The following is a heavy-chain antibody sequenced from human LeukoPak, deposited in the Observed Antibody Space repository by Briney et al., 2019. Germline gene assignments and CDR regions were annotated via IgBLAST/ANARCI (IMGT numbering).Heavy chain of an antibody. V-gene: IGHV1-69*04. CDR2: IIPILGIA. Sequence: SVKVSCKASGGTFSSYTISWVRQAPGQGLEWMGRIIPILGIANYAQKFQGRVTITADKSTSTAYMEPSSLRSEDTAVYHCARDSSSGGFDYWGQGTLVTVSS. CDR3: ARDSSSGGFDY. D-gene: IGHD6-6*01. J-gene: IGHJ4*02. CDR1: GGTFSSYT.